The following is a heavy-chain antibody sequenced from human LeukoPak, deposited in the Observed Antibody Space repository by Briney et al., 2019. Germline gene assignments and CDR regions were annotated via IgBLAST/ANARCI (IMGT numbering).Heavy chain of an antibody. CDR2: ISGSGGST. CDR1: GFTFSSYG. Sequence: KPGGSLRLSCAASGFTFSSYGMSWVRQAPGKGLEWVSAISGSGGSTYYADSVKGRFTISRDNPKNTLYLQMNSLRAEDTAVYYCAKDLAMVVRWYFDLWGRGTLVTVSS. J-gene: IGHJ2*01. V-gene: IGHV3-23*01. D-gene: IGHD2-21*01. CDR3: AKDLAMVVRWYFDL.